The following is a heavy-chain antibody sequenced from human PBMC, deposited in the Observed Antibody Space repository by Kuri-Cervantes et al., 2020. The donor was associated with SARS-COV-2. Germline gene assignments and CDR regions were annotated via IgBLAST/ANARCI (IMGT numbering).Heavy chain of an antibody. V-gene: IGHV4-39*01. CDR1: RGSISSSSYY. CDR3: ARVAAGYFDY. D-gene: IGHD6-25*01. Sequence: GSLRLSCIVSRGSISSSSYYWGWIRQPPGKGLEWIGSIYYTGNTYYNPSLNSRVTMSVDTSKNQFSLKVSSVTAADTAVYYCARVAAGYFDYWGQGTLVTVSS. CDR2: IYYTGNT. J-gene: IGHJ4*02.